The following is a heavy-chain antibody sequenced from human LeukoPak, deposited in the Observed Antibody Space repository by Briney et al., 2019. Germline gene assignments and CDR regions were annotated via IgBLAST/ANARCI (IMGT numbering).Heavy chain of an antibody. CDR2: INPDGSGK. Sequence: GSLRLSCEASGVTLKTYWMNWVRQVHGKGLDWVANINPDGSGKRYVDSVKGRFTIARDNADNSLSLQMNSLRAEDTAVYYCASWGAGGNSWGQGTLVTVPS. CDR3: ASWGAGGNS. V-gene: IGHV3-7*01. D-gene: IGHD3-16*01. J-gene: IGHJ4*02. CDR1: GVTLKTYW.